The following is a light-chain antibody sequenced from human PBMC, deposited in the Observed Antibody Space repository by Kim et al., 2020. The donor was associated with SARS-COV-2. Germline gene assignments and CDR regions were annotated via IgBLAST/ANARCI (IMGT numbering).Light chain of an antibody. Sequence: AVGQTVRITCQGDSLRSYYASWYQQKPGQAPVLVIYGKNNRPSGIPDRFSGSSSGNTAYLTITGAQAEDEADYYCNSRDSSGNHWVFGGGTQLTVL. J-gene: IGLJ3*02. CDR1: SLRSYY. V-gene: IGLV3-19*01. CDR3: NSRDSSGNHWV. CDR2: GKN.